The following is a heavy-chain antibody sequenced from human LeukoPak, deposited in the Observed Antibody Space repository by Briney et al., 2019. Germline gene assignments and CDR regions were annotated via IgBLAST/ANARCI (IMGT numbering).Heavy chain of an antibody. CDR1: GGSIRNFY. CDR3: ARAFEDAFDI. CDR2: IYYSGST. V-gene: IGHV4-59*01. J-gene: IGHJ3*02. Sequence: TSETLSLTCTVSGGSIRNFYWTWIRQPPGKGLEWIGYIYYSGSTNYNPSLKSRVTISVDTSKNQFSLKLSSVTAADTAVYYCARAFEDAFDIWGQGTMVTVSS.